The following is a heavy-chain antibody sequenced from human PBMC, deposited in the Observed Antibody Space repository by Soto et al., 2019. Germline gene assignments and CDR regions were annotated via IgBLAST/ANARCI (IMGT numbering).Heavy chain of an antibody. J-gene: IGHJ3*02. CDR2: ITGSDGNT. D-gene: IGHD1-1*01. V-gene: IGHV3-23*01. CDR3: AKDRNWNDDAFDI. Sequence: EVQLLESGGGLVQPGGSLRLSCAASGFTFSSYAMSWVRQAPGKGLEWVSSITGSDGNTYYADSVKGRFTISRDNPKSTLYLQMNSLRAEDTAVYYCAKDRNWNDDAFDIWGQGTMVTVSS. CDR1: GFTFSSYA.